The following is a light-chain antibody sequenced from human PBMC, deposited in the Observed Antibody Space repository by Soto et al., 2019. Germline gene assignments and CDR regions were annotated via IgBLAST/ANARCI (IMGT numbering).Light chain of an antibody. Sequence: DIQMTQSPSSLSASVGDRFTITCQASQDISNSLNWYQQKPGKAPKLLIYDASNLETGVPSRFSGSGSGTDFNLNISSLQPEEIAPYYCQQYDNRPSITFGQGTRLEIK. V-gene: IGKV1-33*01. CDR3: QQYDNRPSIT. J-gene: IGKJ5*01. CDR2: DAS. CDR1: QDISNS.